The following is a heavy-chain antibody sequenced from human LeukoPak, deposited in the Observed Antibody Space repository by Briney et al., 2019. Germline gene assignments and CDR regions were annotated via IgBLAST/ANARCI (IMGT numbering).Heavy chain of an antibody. CDR2: IYYSGST. D-gene: IGHD6-19*01. V-gene: IGHV4-59*01. CDR3: ARVSSIAVAVDY. CDR1: GGSISTYY. Sequence: PSETLSLTCTVSGGSISTYYWSWIREPAGKGLEWIGYIYYSGSTNYQHSLKSRVTISVDTSKNQFSLKLSPGTAADTAVYYCARVSSIAVAVDYWGQGTLVTVSS. J-gene: IGHJ4*02.